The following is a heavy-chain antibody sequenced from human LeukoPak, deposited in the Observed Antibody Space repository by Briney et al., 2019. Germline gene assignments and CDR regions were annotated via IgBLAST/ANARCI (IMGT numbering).Heavy chain of an antibody. Sequence: SETLSLTCAVYGGSFSGYYWSWIRQPPGKGLEWIGEINHSGSTNYNPSLKSRVTISVDTSKNQFSLKLSSVTAADTAVYYCARGEVADYWGQGTLATVSS. CDR1: GGSFSGYY. CDR2: INHSGST. J-gene: IGHJ4*02. CDR3: ARGEVADY. V-gene: IGHV4-34*01.